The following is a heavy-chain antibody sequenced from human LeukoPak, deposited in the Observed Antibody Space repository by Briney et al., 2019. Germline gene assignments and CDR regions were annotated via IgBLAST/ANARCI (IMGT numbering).Heavy chain of an antibody. V-gene: IGHV3-30-3*01. CDR3: ARDQGGSYFDYLDY. Sequence: GRSLRLSCAASGFTFSSYAMHWVRQAPGKGLERVAVISYDGSIKYYADSVKGRFTISRDNSKNTLYLQMSSLRGEDTAVYYCARDQGGSYFDYLDYWGQGTLVTVSS. CDR1: GFTFSSYA. D-gene: IGHD1-26*01. CDR2: ISYDGSIK. J-gene: IGHJ4*02.